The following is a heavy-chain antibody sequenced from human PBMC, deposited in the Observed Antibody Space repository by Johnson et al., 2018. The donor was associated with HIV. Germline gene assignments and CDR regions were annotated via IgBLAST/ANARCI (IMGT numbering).Heavy chain of an antibody. J-gene: IGHJ3*02. V-gene: IGHV3-64*01. CDR2: ISSNGGST. Sequence: EVQLVESGGGVVQPGRSLRLSCAASGFTFSSYAMHWVRQAPGKGLEYVSAISSNGGSTYYANSVKGRFTISRDNSKNTLYLQMGSLKAEDTAVYYCAKDPPPNYNFWSGYPRSDAFDIWGQGTMVTVSS. CDR1: GFTFSSYA. CDR3: AKDPPPNYNFWSGYPRSDAFDI. D-gene: IGHD3-3*01.